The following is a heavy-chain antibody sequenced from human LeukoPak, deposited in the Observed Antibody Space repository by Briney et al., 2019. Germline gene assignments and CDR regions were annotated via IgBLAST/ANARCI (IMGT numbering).Heavy chain of an antibody. CDR1: GFTFSSYE. V-gene: IGHV3-48*03. J-gene: IGHJ4*02. CDR2: ISSSGSTI. CDR3: ARDRSRGVVVILSYFDY. Sequence: PGGSLRLSCAASGFTFSSYEMNWVRQAPGKGLEWVSYISSSGSTIYYADSVKGRFTISRDNAKNSLYLQMNSLRAEDTAVYYCARDRSRGVVVILSYFDYWGQGTLVTVSS. D-gene: IGHD3-22*01.